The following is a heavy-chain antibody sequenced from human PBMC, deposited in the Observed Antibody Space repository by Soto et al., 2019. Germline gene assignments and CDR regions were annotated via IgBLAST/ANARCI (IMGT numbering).Heavy chain of an antibody. Sequence: SETLSLTCSVSGGSISGYYWSWIRQSPAKGLEWIGYIYYSGSTNYNPSLKSRVTISVDTSKNQFSLKLSSVTAAGTAVYYCARGFIEYSSIDVQSLHYYYYMDVWGKGTTVNVSS. CDR2: IYYSGST. D-gene: IGHD6-6*01. V-gene: IGHV4-59*12. J-gene: IGHJ6*03. CDR3: ARGFIEYSSIDVQSLHYYYYMDV. CDR1: GGSISGYY.